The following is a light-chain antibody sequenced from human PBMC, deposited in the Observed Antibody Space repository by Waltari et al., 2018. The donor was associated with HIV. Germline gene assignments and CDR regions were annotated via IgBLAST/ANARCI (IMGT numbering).Light chain of an antibody. CDR2: DAS. Sequence: DIQLTQSPSFLSASVGDGLTITCRASKGISSSIAWYQQKPGKAPNLLIFDASTLQVGVPSRFSGSGSGTEFTLTVDSLQPEDFATYYCQQLKSYPHTFGGGTRVEI. CDR1: KGISSS. J-gene: IGKJ4*01. V-gene: IGKV1-9*01. CDR3: QQLKSYPHT.